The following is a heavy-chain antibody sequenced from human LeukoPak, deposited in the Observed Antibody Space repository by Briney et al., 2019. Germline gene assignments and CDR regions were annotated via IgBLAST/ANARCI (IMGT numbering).Heavy chain of an antibody. CDR3: ARVSPLLSLIEAFDI. V-gene: IGHV1-2*02. Sequence: ASVKVSCKASGYTFTGYYMHWVRQAPGQGLEWMGWINPNSGGTNYAQKIQGMVTMTRDTSISTAYMELSKLRSDDTAVYDCARVSPLLSLIEAFDIWGQGTMVTVSS. D-gene: IGHD3-10*01. CDR1: GYTFTGYY. CDR2: INPNSGGT. J-gene: IGHJ3*02.